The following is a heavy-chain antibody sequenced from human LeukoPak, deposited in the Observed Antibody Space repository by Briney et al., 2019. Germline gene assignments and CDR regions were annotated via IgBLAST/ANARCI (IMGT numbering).Heavy chain of an antibody. CDR1: GDSISKTGYY. Sequence: SETLSLTCSVAGDSISKTGYYWGWIRQSPGKGLEWIGHLSSTGRTYYNSSLKSRVTVSGDASNNQVSLTLTSVTAADTAVYYCVRLSSTFFGVVIQIDPWGQGTLVTVSS. V-gene: IGHV4-39*01. CDR2: LSSTGRT. CDR3: VRLSSTFFGVVIQIDP. J-gene: IGHJ5*02. D-gene: IGHD3-3*01.